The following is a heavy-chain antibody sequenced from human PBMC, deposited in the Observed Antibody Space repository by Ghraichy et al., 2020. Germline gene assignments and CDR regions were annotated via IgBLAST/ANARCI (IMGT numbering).Heavy chain of an antibody. CDR2: ISPNSDYI. J-gene: IGHJ4*02. D-gene: IGHD1-26*01. Sequence: GGSLRLSCAASGFTFSSFNMYWVRQAPGKGLEWVSSISPNSDYIYYADSVKGRFTISIDNAKDSLYLQMNSLRAEDTALYYCIRDPSGYSFSWGQGTQVTVSS. V-gene: IGHV3-21*01. CDR1: GFTFSSFN. CDR3: IRDPSGYSFS.